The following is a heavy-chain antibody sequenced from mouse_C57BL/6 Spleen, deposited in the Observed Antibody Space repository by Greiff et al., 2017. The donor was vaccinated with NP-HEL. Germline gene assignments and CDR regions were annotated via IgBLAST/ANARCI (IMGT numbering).Heavy chain of an antibody. CDR2: ISDGGSYT. D-gene: IGHD2-1*01. V-gene: IGHV5-4*01. CDR3: AREREGYGNLYYFDY. Sequence: EVKLVESGGGLVKPGGSLKLSCAASGFTFSSYAMSWVRQTPEKRLEWVATISDGGSYTYYPDNVKGRFTISRDNAKNNLYLQMSHLKTEDTAMYYCAREREGYGNLYYFDYWGQGTTLTVSS. J-gene: IGHJ2*01. CDR1: GFTFSSYA.